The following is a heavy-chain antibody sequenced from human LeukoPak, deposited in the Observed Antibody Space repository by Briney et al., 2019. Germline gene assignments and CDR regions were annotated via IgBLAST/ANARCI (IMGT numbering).Heavy chain of an antibody. Sequence: PSETLSLTCTVSGGSISSYYWSWIRQPPGKGLEWVGYIDYSGNTNNNPSLKSRVTISMDASKNQFSLWLSSVTAADTAVYYCARAHSYDTLTGYYTGFDYWGRGTLVTVSS. D-gene: IGHD3-9*01. J-gene: IGHJ4*02. V-gene: IGHV4-59*01. CDR2: IDYSGNT. CDR1: GGSISSYY. CDR3: ARAHSYDTLTGYYTGFDY.